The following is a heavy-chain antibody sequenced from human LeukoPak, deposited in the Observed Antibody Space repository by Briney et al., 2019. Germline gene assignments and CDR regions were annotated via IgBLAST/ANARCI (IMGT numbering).Heavy chain of an antibody. CDR2: INSSGGNT. CDR1: AYTITSYY. Sequence: ASVKVSCKASAYTITSYYMHCVRQPPGQGLEWMGIINSSGGNTSYAQKFQGRVTMTRDTSTSTVYMELSSLRSEDTAVYYCARSMVRGGSSFDPWGQGTLVTVSS. D-gene: IGHD3-10*01. J-gene: IGHJ5*02. V-gene: IGHV1-46*01. CDR3: ARSMVRGGSSFDP.